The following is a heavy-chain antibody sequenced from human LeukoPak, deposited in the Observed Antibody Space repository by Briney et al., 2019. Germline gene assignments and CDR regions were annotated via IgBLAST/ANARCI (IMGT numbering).Heavy chain of an antibody. CDR2: IYYSGST. V-gene: IGHV4-39*07. D-gene: IGHD1-26*01. CDR1: GGSISSSSYY. J-gene: IGHJ4*02. Sequence: SETLSLTCTVSGGSISSSSYYWGWIRQPPGKGLEWIGSIYYSGSTYYNPSLKSRVTISVDTSKNQFSLKLSSVTAADTAVYYCARRPSYSGTKGSDYWGQGTLVTVSS. CDR3: ARRPSYSGTKGSDY.